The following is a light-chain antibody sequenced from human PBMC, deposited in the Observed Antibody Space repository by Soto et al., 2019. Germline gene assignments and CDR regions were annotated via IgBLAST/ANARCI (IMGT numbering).Light chain of an antibody. Sequence: DIRMTQSPSSLSASVGDGVTLTCRASQFIANYLNWYQQRPGKVPEVLIYGATTLQSGIPSRFAGSGYGTDFTLTIRNVQPEDSATYYWQHVYNFPHTFGQGTKLEV. CDR3: QHVYNFPHT. CDR1: QFIANY. J-gene: IGKJ2*01. V-gene: IGKV1-39*01. CDR2: GAT.